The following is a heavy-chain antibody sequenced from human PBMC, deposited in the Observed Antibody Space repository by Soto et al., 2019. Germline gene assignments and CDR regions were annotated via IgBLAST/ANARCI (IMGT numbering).Heavy chain of an antibody. CDR3: ARESFPSSNWPDYYYYGMDV. Sequence: GGSLRLSCAASGFTFSSYAMHWVRQAPGKGLEWVAVISYDGSNKYYADSVKGRFTISRDNSKNTLYLQMNSLRAEDTAVYYCARESFPSSNWPDYYYYGMDVWGQGTTVTVSS. D-gene: IGHD6-13*01. CDR1: GFTFSSYA. J-gene: IGHJ6*02. V-gene: IGHV3-30-3*01. CDR2: ISYDGSNK.